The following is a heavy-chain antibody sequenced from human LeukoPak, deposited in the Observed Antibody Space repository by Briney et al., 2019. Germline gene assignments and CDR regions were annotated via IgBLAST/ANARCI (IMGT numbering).Heavy chain of an antibody. J-gene: IGHJ4*02. CDR3: ARDPSLDY. CDR1: GFTFSSYE. CDR2: ISSSGLTI. V-gene: IGHV3-48*03. Sequence: PGGSLRLSCTASGFTFSSYEMNWVRQAPGKGLEWVSYISSSGLTIDYADSVKGRFTISRDNAKNSLYLQMNSLRAKDTAVYYCARDPSLDYWGQGTLVTVSS.